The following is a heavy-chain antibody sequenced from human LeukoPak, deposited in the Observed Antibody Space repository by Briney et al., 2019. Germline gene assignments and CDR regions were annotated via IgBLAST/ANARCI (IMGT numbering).Heavy chain of an antibody. V-gene: IGHV3-30-3*01. D-gene: IGHD6-13*01. J-gene: IGHJ2*01. CDR1: GFTFSHYA. CDR3: ARDGPGIAAAGPNWYFDL. CDR2: ISYDGSNK. Sequence: GGFLRLSCVASGFTFSHYAMHWVRQAPGKGLEWVTLISYDGSNKYYADSVKGRFTISRDNSKNTLYLQMNSLRAEDTAVYYCARDGPGIAAAGPNWYFDLWGRGTLVTVSS.